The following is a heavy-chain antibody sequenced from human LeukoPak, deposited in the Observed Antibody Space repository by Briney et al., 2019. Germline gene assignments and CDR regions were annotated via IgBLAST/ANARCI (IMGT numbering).Heavy chain of an antibody. CDR1: GFTFSSYA. D-gene: IGHD4-17*01. J-gene: IGHJ3*02. V-gene: IGHV3-30-3*01. CDR2: ISYDGSNK. Sequence: GGSLRLSCAASGFTFSSYAMHWVRQAPGKGLEWVAVISYDGSNKYYADSVKGRFTISRDNSKNTLYLQMNSLRAEDTAVYYCAREHDYGDYPDAFDIWGQGTMVTVSS. CDR3: AREHDYGDYPDAFDI.